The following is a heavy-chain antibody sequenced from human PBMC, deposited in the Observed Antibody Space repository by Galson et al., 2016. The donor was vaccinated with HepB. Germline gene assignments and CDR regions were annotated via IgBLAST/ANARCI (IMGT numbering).Heavy chain of an antibody. J-gene: IGHJ4*02. CDR1: GITLNSNI. Sequence: SLRLSCAGSGITLNSNIMNWVRQAPGKGLEWVSVISANGDTTYYADSVKGRCTVSRDDSKNTLFLQPSNLRAEDTAIYYCANDPRHDENREDTYWGQGTQVTVSS. CDR3: ANDPRHDENREDTY. CDR2: ISANGDTT. V-gene: IGHV3-23*01. D-gene: IGHD1-14*01.